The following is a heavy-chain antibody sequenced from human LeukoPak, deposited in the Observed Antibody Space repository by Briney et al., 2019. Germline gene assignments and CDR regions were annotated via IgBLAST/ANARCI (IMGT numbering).Heavy chain of an antibody. J-gene: IGHJ4*02. Sequence: SETLSLTCTVSGGSISSYYWGWIRQPPGKGLEWIGSIYYSGSTYYNPSLKSRVTISVDTSKNQFSLKLSSVTAADTAVYYCARSITMIVVVMIYFDYWGQGTLVTVSS. CDR1: GGSISSYY. D-gene: IGHD3-22*01. CDR2: IYYSGST. CDR3: ARSITMIVVVMIYFDY. V-gene: IGHV4-39*07.